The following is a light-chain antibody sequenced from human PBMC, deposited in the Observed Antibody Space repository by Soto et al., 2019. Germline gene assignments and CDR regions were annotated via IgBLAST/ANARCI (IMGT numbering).Light chain of an antibody. CDR3: QRYNSDPWT. J-gene: IGKJ1*01. CDR2: DAS. V-gene: IGKV1-5*01. CDR1: QTIRRW. Sequence: DIEMTQSPSTLSASVGDRVTITCRASQTIRRWLAWYQQRPGKAPKVLIYDASTLESGVPARFSGSGSETQFSLTISSLQPEDSATYYCQRYNSDPWTFCQGTKVEIK.